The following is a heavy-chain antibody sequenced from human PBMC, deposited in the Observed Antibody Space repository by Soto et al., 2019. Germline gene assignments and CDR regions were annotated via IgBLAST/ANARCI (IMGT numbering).Heavy chain of an antibody. J-gene: IGHJ6*02. V-gene: IGHV4-59*12. D-gene: IGHD3-3*01. CDR2: ISDGGST. CDR1: GGSIYTYY. CDR3: ARDRTRIRFLEWFPPYGMDV. Sequence: PSETLSLTCNVSGGSIYTYYWNWIRQSPGKGLEWIGYISDGGSTNYNPSLKSRVTISVDTSKNQFSLKLSSVTAADTAVYYCARDRTRIRFLEWFPPYGMDVWGQGTTVTVSS.